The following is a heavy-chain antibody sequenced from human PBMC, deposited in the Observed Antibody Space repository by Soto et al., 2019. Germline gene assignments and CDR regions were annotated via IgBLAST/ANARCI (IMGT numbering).Heavy chain of an antibody. D-gene: IGHD5-12*01. CDR1: GFTFDDYA. CDR2: ISWNSGSV. V-gene: IGHV3-9*01. CDR3: AKDIGYSGYDFPFDY. Sequence: GGSLRLSCAASGFTFDDYAMHWVRQAPGKGLEWVSDISWNSGSVGYADSVKGRFTISRDNAKNSLYLQMNSLRAEDTALYYCAKDIGYSGYDFPFDYWGQGTLVTVSS. J-gene: IGHJ4*02.